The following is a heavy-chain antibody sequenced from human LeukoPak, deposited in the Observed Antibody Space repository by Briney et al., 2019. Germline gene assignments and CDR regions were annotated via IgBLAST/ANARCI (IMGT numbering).Heavy chain of an antibody. CDR1: GYSISSGYY. D-gene: IGHD6-13*01. V-gene: IGHV4-38-2*01. J-gene: IGHJ4*02. CDR3: ASRPRIAAAGTIDY. CDR2: IYHSGST. Sequence: KPSETLSLTCAVSGYSISSGYYWGWIRPPPGKGLEWIGSIYHSGSTYHNPSLKSRVTISVDTSKNQFSLKLSSVTAADTAVYYCASRPRIAAAGTIDYWGQGTLVTVSS.